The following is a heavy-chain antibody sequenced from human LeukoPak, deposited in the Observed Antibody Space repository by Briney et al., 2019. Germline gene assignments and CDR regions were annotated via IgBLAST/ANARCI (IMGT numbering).Heavy chain of an antibody. D-gene: IGHD1-26*01. V-gene: IGHV1-2*02. CDR3: ARDRVVRGSGSYCCLGY. Sequence: GASVKVSCKASGYTFTGYYMHWVRQAPGQGLEWMGWINPNSGGTNYAQKFQGRVTMTRDTSISTAYMELSRLRSDDTAVYYCARDRVVRGSGSYCCLGYWGQGTLVTVSS. CDR2: INPNSGGT. J-gene: IGHJ4*02. CDR1: GYTFTGYY.